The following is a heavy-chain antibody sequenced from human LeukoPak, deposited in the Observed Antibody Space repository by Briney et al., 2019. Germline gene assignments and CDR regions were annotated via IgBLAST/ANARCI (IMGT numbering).Heavy chain of an antibody. CDR1: GFTFSSYE. D-gene: IGHD3-22*01. CDR3: ARKGDHNYDSSGYYPYNWFDP. V-gene: IGHV3-48*03. CDR2: ISSSGDTI. Sequence: PGGSLRLSCAASGFTFSSYEMNWVRRAPGKGLEWVSYISSSGDTIYYADSVKGRFTISRDNAKNSLYLQMNSLRAEDTAVYYCARKGDHNYDSSGYYPYNWFDPWGQGTLVTVSS. J-gene: IGHJ5*02.